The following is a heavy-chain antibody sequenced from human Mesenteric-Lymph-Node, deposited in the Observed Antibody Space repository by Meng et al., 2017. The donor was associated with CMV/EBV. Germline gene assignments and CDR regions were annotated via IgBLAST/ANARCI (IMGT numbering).Heavy chain of an antibody. CDR1: YTVTDYY. J-gene: IGHJ4*02. D-gene: IGHD1-26*01. CDR2: FNPKTGGA. Sequence: YTVTDYYVHWVRQAPGQGLEWMGWFNPKTGGATYAQTFQGRVTMTGDTSITTAYMELKRLTSDDSAVYYCARDATLSGSYYLYYFDYWGQGTLVTVSS. V-gene: IGHV1-2*02. CDR3: ARDATLSGSYYLYYFDY.